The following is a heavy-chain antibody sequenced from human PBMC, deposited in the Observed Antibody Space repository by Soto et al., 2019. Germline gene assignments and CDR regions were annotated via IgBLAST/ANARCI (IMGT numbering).Heavy chain of an antibody. CDR3: AKDKSYDSSGYYPVYGMDV. CDR1: GFTFDDYA. V-gene: IGHV3-9*01. Sequence: VQLVESGGGLAQPGRSLRLSCAASGFTFDDYAMHWVRQAPGKGLEWVSGITWNSGSIGYADSVKGRFTISRDNAKNSLYLQMNSLRAEDTAFYYCAKDKSYDSSGYYPVYGMDVWGQGTTVTVSS. CDR2: ITWNSGSI. D-gene: IGHD3-22*01. J-gene: IGHJ6*02.